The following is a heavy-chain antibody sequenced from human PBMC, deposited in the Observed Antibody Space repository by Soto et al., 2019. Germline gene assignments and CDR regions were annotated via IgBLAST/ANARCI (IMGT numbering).Heavy chain of an antibody. CDR2: IKQDGSEK. V-gene: IGHV3-7*01. CDR1: GVTFSNFW. CDR3: VRDTSPRRADY. D-gene: IGHD2-2*01. Sequence: GGSLRLSCAASGVTFSNFWMSWVRQAPGKGLEWVANIKQDGSEKHYVDSMKGRLTISRDNAKSSLYLQMNSLRAEDTAIYYCVRDTSPRRADYWGQGTLVSVSS. J-gene: IGHJ4*02.